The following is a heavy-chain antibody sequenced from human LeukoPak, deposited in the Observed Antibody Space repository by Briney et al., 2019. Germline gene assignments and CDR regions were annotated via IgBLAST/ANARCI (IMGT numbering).Heavy chain of an antibody. CDR1: GGSISSYY. V-gene: IGHV4-59*01. CDR3: ASTYTMTTGHYYGMDV. Sequence: PSETLSLTCTVSGGSISSYYWSWIRQPPGKGLEWIGYIYYSGSTNYNPSLKSRVTISVDTSKNQFSLKLSSVTAADTAVYYCASTYTMTTGHYYGMDVWGQGTTVTVSS. D-gene: IGHD4-11*01. J-gene: IGHJ6*02. CDR2: IYYSGST.